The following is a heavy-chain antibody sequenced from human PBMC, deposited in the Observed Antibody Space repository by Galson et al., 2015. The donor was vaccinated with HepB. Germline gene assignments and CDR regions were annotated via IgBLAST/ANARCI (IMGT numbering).Heavy chain of an antibody. CDR3: ARGRSSWYGPQVGWFDP. D-gene: IGHD6-13*01. CDR2: INTNTGNP. V-gene: IGHV7-4-1*02. J-gene: IGHJ5*02. Sequence: SVKVSCKASGYTFTSYAMNWVRQAPGQGLEWMGWINTNTGNPTYAQGFTGQFVFSLDTSVSTAYLQISSLKAEDTAVYYCARGRSSWYGPQVGWFDPWGQGTLVTVSS. CDR1: GYTFTSYA.